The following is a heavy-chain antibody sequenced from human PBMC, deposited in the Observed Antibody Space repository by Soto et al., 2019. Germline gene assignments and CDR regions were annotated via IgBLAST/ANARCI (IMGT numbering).Heavy chain of an antibody. V-gene: IGHV4-39*01. D-gene: IGHD2-15*01. J-gene: IGHJ4*02. CDR2: IYYSGST. Sequence: SETLSLTCTVSGGSISSSTYYWGWIRQPPGKGLEWIGSIYYSGSTYYNPSLKSRVTISVDTSKNQFSLKLSSVTAADTAVYYCARRPDYGGSSQSDPSCYFDYWGQGTLVTVSS. CDR1: GGSISSSTYY. CDR3: ARRPDYGGSSQSDPSCYFDY.